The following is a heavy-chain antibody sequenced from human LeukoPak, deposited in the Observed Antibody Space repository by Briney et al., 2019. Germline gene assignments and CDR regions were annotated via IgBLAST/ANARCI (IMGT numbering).Heavy chain of an antibody. V-gene: IGHV5-10-1*01. D-gene: IGHD2-15*01. J-gene: IGHJ4*02. CDR2: IDPSDSYT. Sequence: GESLKISCKGSGYSFTSYWISWARQMPGKGLEWMGRIDPSDSYTNYSPSFQGHVTISADKSISTAYLQWSSLKASDTAMYYCARAVGVADHFDYWGQGTLVTVSS. CDR3: ARAVGVADHFDY. CDR1: GYSFTSYW.